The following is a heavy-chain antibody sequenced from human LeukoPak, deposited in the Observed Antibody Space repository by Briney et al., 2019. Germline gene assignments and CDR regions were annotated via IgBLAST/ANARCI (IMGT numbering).Heavy chain of an antibody. J-gene: IGHJ1*01. Sequence: GGSLRLSCAASGFTFSSYSMNWVRQAPGKGLEWVSYISSSSSTIYYADSVKGRFTISRDNAKNSLYLQMNSLRAEDTAVYYCARSPFMVKYSSSSGYFQHWGQGTLVTVSS. V-gene: IGHV3-48*01. CDR3: ARSPFMVKYSSSSGYFQH. CDR1: GFTFSSYS. CDR2: ISSSSSTI. D-gene: IGHD6-6*01.